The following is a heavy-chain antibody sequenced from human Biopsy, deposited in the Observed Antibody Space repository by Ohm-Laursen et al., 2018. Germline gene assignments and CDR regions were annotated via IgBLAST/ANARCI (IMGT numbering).Heavy chain of an antibody. CDR3: AGDRDRRGWFDP. CDR1: GGSLSSYS. D-gene: IGHD1-14*01. CDR2: IYTSGIT. V-gene: IGHV4-4*07. Sequence: GTLSLTCTVSGGSLSSYSWSWIRQPAGKGLEWTGQIYTSGITNYNPSLKSRVTMSVDTSKNKFSLRVSSVTAADTAVYYCAGDRDRRGWFDPWGQGTLVTVSS. J-gene: IGHJ5*02.